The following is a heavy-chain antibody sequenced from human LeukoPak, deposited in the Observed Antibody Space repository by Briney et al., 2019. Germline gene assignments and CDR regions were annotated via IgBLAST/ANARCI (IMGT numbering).Heavy chain of an antibody. Sequence: SQTLSLTCAVSGGSISSGGYSRSWIRQPPGKGLEWIGYIYHSGSTYYNPSLKSRVTISVDRSKNQFSLKLSSVTAADTAVYYCARAQEGYYYDSSGRRGAFDIWGQGTMVTVSS. V-gene: IGHV4-30-2*01. J-gene: IGHJ3*02. D-gene: IGHD3-22*01. CDR1: GGSISSGGYS. CDR2: IYHSGST. CDR3: ARAQEGYYYDSSGRRGAFDI.